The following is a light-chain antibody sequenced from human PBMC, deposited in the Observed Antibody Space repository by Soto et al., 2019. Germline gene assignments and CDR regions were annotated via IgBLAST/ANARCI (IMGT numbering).Light chain of an antibody. J-gene: IGLJ1*01. Sequence: QSVLTQPASVSGSPGQSITISCTGTSNYNLVSWYQQHPGKAPKLVIYEVSERPSGVSNRFSGSKPGNTASLTISGLQAEDEADYYCCSYPGSSILYVFGTGTKVTVL. CDR1: SNYNL. V-gene: IGLV2-23*02. CDR2: EVS. CDR3: CSYPGSSILYV.